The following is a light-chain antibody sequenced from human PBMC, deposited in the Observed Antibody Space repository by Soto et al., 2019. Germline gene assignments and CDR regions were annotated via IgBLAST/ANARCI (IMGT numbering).Light chain of an antibody. V-gene: IGKV3-15*01. Sequence: EIVLTQSPGTLSLSPGERATLSCRASQSVSSNLAWYQKKPGQTPSLLVYGASTRATGIPARFSGSGSGTELTLTISSLHSEYFAVYYCHQYNHWLTWTFGQGTNVYIK. CDR2: GAS. CDR1: QSVSSN. J-gene: IGKJ1*01. CDR3: HQYNHWLTWT.